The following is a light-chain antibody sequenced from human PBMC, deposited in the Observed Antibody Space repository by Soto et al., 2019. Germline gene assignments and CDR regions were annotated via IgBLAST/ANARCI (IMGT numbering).Light chain of an antibody. J-gene: IGKJ1*01. V-gene: IGKV3-15*01. CDR3: QQYNNWPQT. Sequence: EIVMTQSPATLSVSPGERATLSCRASQSVSSNLAWYQHNPGQAPRLLIYGASTRATGIPARFSGSGSGTEFTLTIRSLQSEDFAVYYCQQYNNWPQTFGQGTKVEIK. CDR2: GAS. CDR1: QSVSSN.